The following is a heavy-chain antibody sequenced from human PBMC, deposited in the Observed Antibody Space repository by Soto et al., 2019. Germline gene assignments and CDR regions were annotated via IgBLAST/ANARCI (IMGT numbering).Heavy chain of an antibody. J-gene: IGHJ3*02. CDR3: ARGPNSSSWYAHAFDI. Sequence: SQTLSLTCAISGDSVSSNTASWNWIRQSPSRGLEWLGRTYYRSKWYNDYAVSVKSRITINPDTSKNQFSLQLNSVTPEDTAVYYCARGPNSSSWYAHAFDIWGQGTMVTV. V-gene: IGHV6-1*01. CDR1: GDSVSSNTAS. D-gene: IGHD6-13*01. CDR2: TYYRSKWYN.